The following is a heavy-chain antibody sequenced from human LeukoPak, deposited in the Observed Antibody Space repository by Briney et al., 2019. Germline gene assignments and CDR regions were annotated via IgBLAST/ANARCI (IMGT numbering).Heavy chain of an antibody. Sequence: PGGSLRLSCAASGFTFDDYAMHWVRQAPGKGLEWVSGISWNSGSIGYVDSVKGRFTISRDNAKNSLYLQMNSLRAEDMALYYCAKDNYYDSSGYLDYWGQGTLVTVSS. CDR3: AKDNYYDSSGYLDY. CDR2: ISWNSGSI. J-gene: IGHJ4*02. V-gene: IGHV3-9*03. D-gene: IGHD3-22*01. CDR1: GFTFDDYA.